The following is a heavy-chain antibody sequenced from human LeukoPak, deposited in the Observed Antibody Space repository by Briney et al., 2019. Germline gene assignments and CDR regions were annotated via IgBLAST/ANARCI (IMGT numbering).Heavy chain of an antibody. CDR2: INPNSGGT. D-gene: IGHD6-13*01. J-gene: IGHJ5*02. Sequence: ASVKVSCKASGYTFTGYYMHWVRQAPGQGLEWMGWINPNSGGTNYAQKFQGRVTMTRDTSISTAYMELSRLRSDDTAVYYCARALGERIAAYRRFDPWGQGTLVTVSS. CDR1: GYTFTGYY. V-gene: IGHV1-2*02. CDR3: ARALGERIAAYRRFDP.